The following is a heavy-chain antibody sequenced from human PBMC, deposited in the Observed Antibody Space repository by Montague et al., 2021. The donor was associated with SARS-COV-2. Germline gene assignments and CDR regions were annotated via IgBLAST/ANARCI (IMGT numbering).Heavy chain of an antibody. D-gene: IGHD3-22*01. Sequence: TLSLTCTVSGGSISSGSYYWSWIRQPAGKGLEWIGRIYTSGSTNYNPSLKSRVTISVDTSKNQFSLKLSSVTAADTAVYYCASGTCYYDSSRPPSLSWFAFDFWGQGTMVTVSS. CDR1: GGSISSGSYY. J-gene: IGHJ3*01. V-gene: IGHV4-61*02. CDR2: IYTSGST. CDR3: ASGTCYYDSSRPPSLSWFAFDF.